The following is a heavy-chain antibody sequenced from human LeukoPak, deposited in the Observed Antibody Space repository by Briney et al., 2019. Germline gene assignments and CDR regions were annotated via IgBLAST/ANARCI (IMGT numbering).Heavy chain of an antibody. CDR1: GGSVSSGSCY. D-gene: IGHD4-17*01. V-gene: IGHV4-61*01. Sequence: SETLSLTCTVSGGSVSSGSCYWSWIRQPPGKGLEWIGYIYYSGSTNYNPSLKSRVTISVDTSKNQFSLKLSSVTAADTAVYYCARDHGDYADYWGQGTLVTVSS. CDR3: ARDHGDYADY. J-gene: IGHJ4*02. CDR2: IYYSGST.